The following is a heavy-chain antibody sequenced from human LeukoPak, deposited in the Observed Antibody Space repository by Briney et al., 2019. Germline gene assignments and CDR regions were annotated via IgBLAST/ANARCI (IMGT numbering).Heavy chain of an antibody. Sequence: HRRSLQISCKSSGYSFTVYWITWVRHMPRKGLEWMGTIDPSDSYTNYSPSFQGHVTISADKSINSAYLQWSSLKTSDSAIYYCARHFCGDYAFDSWGQGTLVTVSS. CDR1: GYSFTVYW. D-gene: IGHD4-17*01. V-gene: IGHV5-10-1*01. CDR3: ARHFCGDYAFDS. J-gene: IGHJ4*02. CDR2: IDPSDSYT.